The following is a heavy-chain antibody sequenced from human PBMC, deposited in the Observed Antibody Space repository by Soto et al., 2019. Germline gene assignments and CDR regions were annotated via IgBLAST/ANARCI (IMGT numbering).Heavy chain of an antibody. CDR3: ERHSIWLLLSDY. Sequence: SETLSLTCNVSGGSIINSNYYWVWIRQPPGKGLEWIGSIYYTGNTYYNPSLKSRVTISVDTSKNQFSLKLDSVTAADTAVYFCERHSIWLLLSDYWGQGSLVTVS. D-gene: IGHD3-22*01. J-gene: IGHJ4*02. CDR2: IYYTGNT. CDR1: GGSIINSNYY. V-gene: IGHV4-39*01.